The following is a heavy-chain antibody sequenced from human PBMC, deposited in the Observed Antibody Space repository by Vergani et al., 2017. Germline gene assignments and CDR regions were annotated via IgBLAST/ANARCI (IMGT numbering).Heavy chain of an antibody. Sequence: QVQLMQSGAEVKKPGSSVKLSCKASGGTFSSYAISWVRQAPGQGLEWMGGIIPIFGTANYAQKFQGRVTITADESTSTAYMELSSLRAEDTAVYYCARSYGTAIFEAGRLDYYYYYMDVWGKGTTVTVSS. CDR2: IIPIFGTA. J-gene: IGHJ6*03. V-gene: IGHV1-69*01. CDR3: ARSYGTAIFEAGRLDYYYYYMDV. CDR1: GGTFSSYA. D-gene: IGHD2-21*02.